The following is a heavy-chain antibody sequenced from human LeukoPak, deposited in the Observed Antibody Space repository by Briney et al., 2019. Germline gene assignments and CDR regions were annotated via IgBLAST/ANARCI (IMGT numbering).Heavy chain of an antibody. CDR2: VYYSGST. Sequence: SETLSLTCTVSGGSISGYYWSWIRQPPGKGLEWIGYVYYSGSTNYNPSLKSRVTISREMSKNQFSLNLNSVTAADTAVYYCARQGQFASFDYWGQGTLVTVSS. V-gene: IGHV4-59*08. CDR1: GGSISGYY. D-gene: IGHD3-10*01. CDR3: ARQGQFASFDY. J-gene: IGHJ4*02.